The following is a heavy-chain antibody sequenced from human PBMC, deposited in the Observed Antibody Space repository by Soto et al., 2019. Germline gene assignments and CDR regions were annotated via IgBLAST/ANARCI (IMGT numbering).Heavy chain of an antibody. J-gene: IGHJ4*02. CDR2: ISYDGSNK. D-gene: IGHD2-15*01. CDR1: GFTFSSYA. V-gene: IGHV3-30-3*01. Sequence: GGSLRLSCAASGFTFSSYAMHWVRQAPGKGLEWVAVISYDGSNKYYADSVKGRFTISRDNSKNTLYLQMNSLRAEDTAVYYCARGELLLGRFDYWGQGTLVTVSS. CDR3: ARGELLLGRFDY.